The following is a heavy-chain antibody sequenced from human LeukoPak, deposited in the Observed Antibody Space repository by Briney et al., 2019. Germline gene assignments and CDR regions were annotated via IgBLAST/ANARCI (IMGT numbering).Heavy chain of an antibody. CDR3: AKDHGTAVAGFYY. Sequence: GGSLRLSCAASGFTFSSYGMHWVRQAPGKGLEWVSGITGTGGSTYYADSVKGRFTVSRDTSKNTLYLQMNSLRAGDTAIYYCAKDHGTAVAGFYYWGQGTLVTVSS. CDR1: GFTFSSYG. V-gene: IGHV3-23*01. J-gene: IGHJ4*02. D-gene: IGHD6-19*01. CDR2: ITGTGGST.